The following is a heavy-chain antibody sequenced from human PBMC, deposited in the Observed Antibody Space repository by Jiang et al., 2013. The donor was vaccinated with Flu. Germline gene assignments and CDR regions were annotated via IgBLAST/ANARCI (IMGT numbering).Heavy chain of an antibody. V-gene: IGHV3-48*01. CDR2: SSSSSTI. Sequence: SSSSSTIYYADSVKGRFTISRDNAKNSLYLQMNSLRAEDTAVYYCATSSGWYYIDYWGQGTLVTVSS. J-gene: IGHJ4*02. CDR3: ATSSGWYYIDY. D-gene: IGHD6-19*01.